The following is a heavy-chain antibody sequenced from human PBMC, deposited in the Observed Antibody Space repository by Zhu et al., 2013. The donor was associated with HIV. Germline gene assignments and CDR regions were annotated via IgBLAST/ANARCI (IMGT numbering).Heavy chain of an antibody. CDR3: AVPADYYDSTGGFDY. Sequence: QVQLVQSGAEVKKPGASVKVSCKASGYTFTGYYMHWVRQAPGQGLEWMGWINPNSGGTNYAQKFQGRVTMTRDTSISTAYMELSRLRSDDTAVYYCAVPADYYDSTGGFDYWGQGTLVTVSS. CDR1: GYTFTGYY. D-gene: IGHD3-22*01. CDR2: INPNSGGT. J-gene: IGHJ4*02. V-gene: IGHV1-2*02.